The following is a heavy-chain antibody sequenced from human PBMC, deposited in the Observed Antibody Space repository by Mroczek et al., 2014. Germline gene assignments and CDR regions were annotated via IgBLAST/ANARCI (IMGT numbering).Heavy chain of an antibody. V-gene: IGHV4-34*01. D-gene: IGHD6-13*01. CDR2: INHSGST. Sequence: QVQLQQWGAGLLKPSETLSLTCAVYGGSFSGYYWSWIRQPPGKGLEWIGEINHSGSTNYNPSLKSRVTISVDTSKNQFSLKLSSVTAADTAVYYCARGTTGQQLVRKNPNRHYYYYMDVWGKGTTVTVSS. J-gene: IGHJ6*03. CDR3: ARGTTGQQLVRKNPNRHYYYYMDV. CDR1: GGSFSGYY.